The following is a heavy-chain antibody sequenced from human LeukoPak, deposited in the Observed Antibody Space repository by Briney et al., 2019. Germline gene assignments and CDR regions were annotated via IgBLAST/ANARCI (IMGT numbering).Heavy chain of an antibody. J-gene: IGHJ6*02. CDR1: GFVFTIYT. V-gene: IGHV3-64*04. Sequence: GGSLRLSCSASGFVFTIYTMYWVRQAPGKGPEYVSTISGSGNGFSIYYADSVKGRFTISRDNPKNTLYVQMNSLRAEDTAVYYCARGGLGYGSYYYFYGMDVWGQGTTVTVSS. CDR3: ARGGLGYGSYYYFYGMDV. D-gene: IGHD5-12*01. CDR2: ISGSGNGFSI.